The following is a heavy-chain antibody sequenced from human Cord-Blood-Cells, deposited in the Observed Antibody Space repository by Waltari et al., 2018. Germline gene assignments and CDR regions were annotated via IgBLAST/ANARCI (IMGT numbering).Heavy chain of an antibody. Sequence: QVQLQQSGPGLVKPSQTLSLTCPISGDSVSSTSATWHCLRQSPSRGLEWLGRTYYRSKWYNEYAVSVKSRITINPDTSKNQFPLQLNSVTPEDTAVYYCARDQDSGSYPGYFQHWGQGTLVTVSS. CDR2: TYYRSKWYN. CDR1: GDSVSSTSAT. J-gene: IGHJ1*01. V-gene: IGHV6-1*01. CDR3: ARDQDSGSYPGYFQH. D-gene: IGHD1-26*01.